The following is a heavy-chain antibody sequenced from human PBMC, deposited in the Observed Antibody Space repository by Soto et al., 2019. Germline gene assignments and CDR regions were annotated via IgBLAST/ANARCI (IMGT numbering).Heavy chain of an antibody. CDR3: AREERVGYDNAFYYRPFDH. J-gene: IGHJ4*02. CDR2: TYYRSKWYS. D-gene: IGHD3-10*01. CDR1: GDSVASYNGA. Sequence: PTLSLPCAISGDSVASYNGAWNWIRQSPSRGLEWLGRTYYRSKWYSDYALSVRSRIIINPDTSKNQFCLQLNSVTPENTAVYFCAREERVGYDNAFYYRPFDHWGQGTLVTVSS. V-gene: IGHV6-1*01.